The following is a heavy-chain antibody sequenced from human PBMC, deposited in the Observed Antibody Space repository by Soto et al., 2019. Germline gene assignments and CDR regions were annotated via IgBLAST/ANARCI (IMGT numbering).Heavy chain of an antibody. D-gene: IGHD6-19*01. CDR2: IYYSGST. J-gene: IGHJ4*02. Sequence: LSETLSLTCTVSGASISVYSWSWIRQPPGKGLEWIGYIYYSGSTNYNPSLKSRVAISVDTSKNQFSLNLSSVTAADTAVYYCARSTDSSGWRFDSWGQGTQVTVSS. CDR3: ARSTDSSGWRFDS. CDR1: GASISVYS. V-gene: IGHV4-59*01.